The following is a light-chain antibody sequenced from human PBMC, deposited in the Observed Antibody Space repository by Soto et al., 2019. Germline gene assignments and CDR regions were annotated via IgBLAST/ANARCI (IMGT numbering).Light chain of an antibody. CDR2: DAS. CDR1: QSVSSY. CDR3: QQRSNWPPMYT. V-gene: IGKV3-11*01. J-gene: IGKJ2*01. Sequence: EIVLTQSPAPLSLSPGERATLSCRASQSVSSYLAWYQQKPGQAPRLLIYDASNRATGIPARFSGSGSGTDFTLTISSLEPEDFAVYNCQQRSNWPPMYTFGQGTKLEIK.